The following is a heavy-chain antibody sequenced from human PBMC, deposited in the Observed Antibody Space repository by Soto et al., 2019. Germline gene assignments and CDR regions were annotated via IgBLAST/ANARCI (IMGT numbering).Heavy chain of an antibody. CDR2: IYYSGST. D-gene: IGHD3-22*01. CDR1: GGSIFSGGYY. V-gene: IGHV4-31*02. Sequence: SETLSLTCTVSGGSIFSGGYYWTWIRQHPGKGLEWIGYIYYSGSTSYNPSLKSRLTMSVDTSRNQFSLNLRSVTAADTAVYYCARHPFGGYSDSTGYSSSWGQGALLTVSS. CDR3: ARHPFGGYSDSTGYSSS. J-gene: IGHJ5*02.